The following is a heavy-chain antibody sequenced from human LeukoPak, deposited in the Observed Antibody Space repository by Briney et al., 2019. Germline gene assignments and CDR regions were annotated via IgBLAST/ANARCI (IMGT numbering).Heavy chain of an antibody. CDR2: ISRGGIT. CDR3: AGVSLAHEIVAGDYFES. V-gene: IGHV4-38-2*02. Sequence: SETLSLTCSVSGFSVNNADYWAWVRHPPGKRLEWIGNISRGGITSNNPSPKSRTTISVNRPKSQISLKVRSATAADTAIYYCAGVSLAHEIVAGDYFESWGQGTLVTVS. D-gene: IGHD2-15*01. J-gene: IGHJ4*02. CDR1: GFSVNNADY.